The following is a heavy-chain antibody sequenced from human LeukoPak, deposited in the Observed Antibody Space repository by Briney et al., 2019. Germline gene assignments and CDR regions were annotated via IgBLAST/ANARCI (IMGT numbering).Heavy chain of an antibody. J-gene: IGHJ5*02. V-gene: IGHV1-8*01. Sequence: GASVKVSCKASGYPFTSYDINWVRQATGQGLEWMGWMNPNSANTGYAQKFQGRLTMTRNASISTAHMELSSLRSEDTALYYCTRGRVATPNWFDPWGQGTLVTVSS. CDR1: GYPFTSYD. D-gene: IGHD2-15*01. CDR3: TRGRVATPNWFDP. CDR2: MNPNSANT.